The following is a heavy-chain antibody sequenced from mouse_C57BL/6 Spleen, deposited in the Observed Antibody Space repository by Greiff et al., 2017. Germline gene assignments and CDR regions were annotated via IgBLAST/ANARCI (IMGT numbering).Heavy chain of an antibody. V-gene: IGHV2-5*01. CDR2: IWRGGST. CDR1: GFSLTSYG. J-gene: IGHJ1*03. D-gene: IGHD1-1*01. CDR3: AKTGDYGSSYWYFDV. Sequence: VQLKESGPGLVQPSQSLSITCTVSGFSLTSYGVHWVRQSPGKGLEWLGVIWRGGSTDYNAAFMSRLSITKDNSKSQVFFKMNRLQADDTAIYYCAKTGDYGSSYWYFDVWGTGTTVTVSS.